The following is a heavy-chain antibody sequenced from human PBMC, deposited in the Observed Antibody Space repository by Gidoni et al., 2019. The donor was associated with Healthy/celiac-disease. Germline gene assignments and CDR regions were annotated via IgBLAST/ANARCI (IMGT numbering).Heavy chain of an antibody. CDR3: TPFDYGGTQPPNYYYSMDV. D-gene: IGHD4-17*01. V-gene: IGHV3-49*02. J-gene: IGHJ6*03. CDR2: IRSKAYGGTT. Sequence: EWVGFIRSKAYGGTTEYAASVKGRFTISRDDSKSIAYLQMNSLKTEDTAVYYCTPFDYGGTQPPNYYYSMDVWGKGTTVTVSS.